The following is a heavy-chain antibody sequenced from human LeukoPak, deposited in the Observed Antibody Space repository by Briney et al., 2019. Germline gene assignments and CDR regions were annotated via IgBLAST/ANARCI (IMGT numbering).Heavy chain of an antibody. CDR2: IRSKANSYAT. CDR1: GFTFSGSA. V-gene: IGHV3-73*01. Sequence: SGGSLKLSCAASGFTFSGSAMHWVRQASGKGLEWVGRIRSKANSYATAYAASVKGRFTISRDDSKNTAYLQMNSLKTEDTAVYYCTRRVAPEGFDYWGQGTLVTVSS. CDR3: TRRVAPEGFDY. J-gene: IGHJ4*02. D-gene: IGHD2-15*01.